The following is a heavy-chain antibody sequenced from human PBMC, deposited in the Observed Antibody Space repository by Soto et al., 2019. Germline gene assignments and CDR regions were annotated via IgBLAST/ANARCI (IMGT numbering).Heavy chain of an antibody. CDR2: ISAYNGNT. J-gene: IGHJ4*02. CDR3: ARDRLVGGELLYPSDY. V-gene: IGHV1-18*01. Sequence: QVQLVQSGAEVKKPGASVKVSCKASGYTFTSYGISWVRQAPGQGLEWMGWISAYNGNTNYAQKLKGRVTMTTDTYTSTAYMELRSLRSDVTAVYYCARDRLVGGELLYPSDYWGQGTLVTVSS. D-gene: IGHD1-26*01. CDR1: GYTFTSYG.